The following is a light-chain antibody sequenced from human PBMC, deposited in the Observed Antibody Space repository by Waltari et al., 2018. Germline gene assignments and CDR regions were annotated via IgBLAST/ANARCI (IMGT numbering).Light chain of an antibody. CDR1: SNDVGFYNY. J-gene: IGLJ1*01. CDR3: SAYTSTSALV. CDR2: EVS. Sequence: QSALTQPASVSGSPGQSITISCTGTSNDVGFYNYVSWYQQHPGKAPKVLIYEVSNRPSGFSNRFSGSKSGNTASLTISGLQPEDEADYHCSAYTSTSALVFGTGTKVTVL. V-gene: IGLV2-14*01.